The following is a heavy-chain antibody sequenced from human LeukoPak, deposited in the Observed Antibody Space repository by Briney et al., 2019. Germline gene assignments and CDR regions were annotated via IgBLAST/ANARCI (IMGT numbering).Heavy chain of an antibody. CDR3: ARGYCSGGTCYLVENWLDP. CDR2: INPNSGGT. V-gene: IGHV1-2*06. D-gene: IGHD2-15*01. J-gene: IGHJ5*02. Sequence: ASVKDSCKASGYTLTAYYIYGVRQPPGQGLEGMGRINPNSGGTEYAQNCQGRVTMTRDTSIRTAYMELSRLRSDDTAVYYCARGYCSGGTCYLVENWLDPWGQGTLVTVSS. CDR1: GYTLTAYY.